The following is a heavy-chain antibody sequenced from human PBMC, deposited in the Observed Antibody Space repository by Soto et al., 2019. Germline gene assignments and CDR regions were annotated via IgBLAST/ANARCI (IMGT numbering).Heavy chain of an antibody. CDR3: ARNKGYYDSSGYYTFDY. V-gene: IGHV3-11*05. J-gene: IGHJ4*02. CDR1: GFTFSDYY. CDR2: ISSSSSYT. D-gene: IGHD3-22*01. Sequence: QVQLVESGGGLVKPGGSLRLSCAASGFTFSDYYMSWIRQAPGKGLEWVSYISSSSSYTNYADSVKGRFTISRDNAKNXXYLQMNSLRAEDTAVYYCARNKGYYDSSGYYTFDYWGQGTLVTVSS.